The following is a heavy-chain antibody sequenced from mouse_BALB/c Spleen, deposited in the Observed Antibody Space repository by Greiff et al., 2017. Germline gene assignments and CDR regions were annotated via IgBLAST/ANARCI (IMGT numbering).Heavy chain of an antibody. CDR2: INPSNGGT. V-gene: IGHV1S81*02. Sequence: QVQLKESGAELVKPGASVKLSCKASGYTFTSYYMYWVKQRPGQGLEWIGEINPSNGGTNFNEKFKSKATLTVDKSSSTAYMQLSSLTSEDSAVYYCTSPPYYGYGGAYAMDYWGQGTSVTVSS. D-gene: IGHD1-2*01. J-gene: IGHJ4*01. CDR1: GYTFTSYY. CDR3: TSPPYYGYGGAYAMDY.